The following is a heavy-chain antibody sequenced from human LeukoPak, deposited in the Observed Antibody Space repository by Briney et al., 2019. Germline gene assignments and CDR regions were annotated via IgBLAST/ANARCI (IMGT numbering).Heavy chain of an antibody. D-gene: IGHD1-26*01. CDR1: GFTFTGYS. CDR2: ISSSSSYI. V-gene: IGHV3-21*01. CDR3: ASSYSRSEGYFQH. Sequence: PGGSLRLSCAASGFTFTGYSMNWVRQAPGKGLEWVSSISSSSSYIYYADSVKGRFTISRDNAKNSLYLQMNSLRAEDTAVYYCASSYSRSEGYFQHWGQGTLVTVSS. J-gene: IGHJ1*01.